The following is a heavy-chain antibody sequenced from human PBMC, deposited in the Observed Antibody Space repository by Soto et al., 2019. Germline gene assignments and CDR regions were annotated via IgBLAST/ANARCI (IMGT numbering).Heavy chain of an antibody. J-gene: IGHJ6*02. Sequence: ASVKVSCKASGYTFTSYYIHWVRQAPGQGLEWMGIFNPTGGTASYAQKLQGRVTMTRDTSTGTAYMELGSLRSEDTAVYYCARGGRIVDTGIGYYYYHAMDVWGQGTTVTVSS. CDR2: FNPTGGTA. V-gene: IGHV1-46*01. CDR3: ARGGRIVDTGIGYYYYHAMDV. D-gene: IGHD5-18*01. CDR1: GYTFTSYY.